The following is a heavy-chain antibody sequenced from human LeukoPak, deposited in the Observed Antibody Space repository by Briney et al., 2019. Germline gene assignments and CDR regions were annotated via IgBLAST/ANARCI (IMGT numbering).Heavy chain of an antibody. J-gene: IGHJ4*02. CDR2: FDPEDGET. Sequence: ASVKVSCKVSGYTLTELSMHWVRQAPGKGLEWMGGFDPEDGETIYAQKFQGRVTMTEYTSTDTAYMELSSLRSEDTAVYYCATSITMIVVVILDYWGQGTLVTVSS. V-gene: IGHV1-24*01. CDR1: GYTLTELS. D-gene: IGHD3-22*01. CDR3: ATSITMIVVVILDY.